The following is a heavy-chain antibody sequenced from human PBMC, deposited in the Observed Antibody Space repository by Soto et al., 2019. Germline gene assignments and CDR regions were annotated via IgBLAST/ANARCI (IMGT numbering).Heavy chain of an antibody. V-gene: IGHV4-59*13. J-gene: IGHJ4*02. CDR1: GDSISGYY. CDR2: IYYSGST. Sequence: PSETLSLTCTVSGDSISGYYWSWIRQPPGKELEWIGYIYYSGSTNYNPSLKSRVTISADTSKNHFSLKLRSVTAADTPVYSCARGAIAAQAFDSWGQGTLVTVS. D-gene: IGHD6-13*01. CDR3: ARGAIAAQAFDS.